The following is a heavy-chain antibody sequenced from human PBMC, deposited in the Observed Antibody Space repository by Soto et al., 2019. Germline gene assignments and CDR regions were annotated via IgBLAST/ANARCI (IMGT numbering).Heavy chain of an antibody. Sequence: PGGSLRLSCAASGFAFSSYSMNWVRQAPGKGLEWVSVIYSGGSTYYADSVKGRFTISRDNSKNTVYLQMNRLRAEDTAVYYFTRGGPYRPLWGQGTLVTVSS. D-gene: IGHD1-26*01. J-gene: IGHJ4*02. CDR1: GFAFSSYS. CDR3: TRGGPYRPL. V-gene: IGHV3-66*01. CDR2: IYSGGST.